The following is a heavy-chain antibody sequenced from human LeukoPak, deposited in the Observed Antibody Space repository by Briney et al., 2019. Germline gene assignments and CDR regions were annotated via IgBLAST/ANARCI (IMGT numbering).Heavy chain of an antibody. CDR2: ISYDGSNK. CDR3: ARDRTWSILYYFDY. CDR1: GFTFSSYA. Sequence: PGGSLKLSCAASGFTFSSYAMHWVRQAPGKGLEWVAVISYDGSNKYYADSVKGRFTISRDNSKNTLYLQMNSLRAEDTAVYYCARDRTWSILYYFDYWGQGTLVTVSS. J-gene: IGHJ4*02. V-gene: IGHV3-30-3*01. D-gene: IGHD3-9*01.